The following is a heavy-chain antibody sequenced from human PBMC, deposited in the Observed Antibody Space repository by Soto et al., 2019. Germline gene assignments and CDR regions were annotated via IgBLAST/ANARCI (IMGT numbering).Heavy chain of an antibody. D-gene: IGHD5-12*01. V-gene: IGHV3-21*01. J-gene: IGHJ4*02. CDR3: ASDRSDGYNFAY. CDR2: ISSSSSYI. Sequence: EVQLVESGGGLVKPGGSLRLSCAASGFTFSSYSMNWVRQAPGKGLEWVSSISSSSSYIYYADSVKVRSTIPRDNAKNSLSLQMNTLRAEDTAVYYCASDRSDGYNFAYWGQGTLVTISS. CDR1: GFTFSSYS.